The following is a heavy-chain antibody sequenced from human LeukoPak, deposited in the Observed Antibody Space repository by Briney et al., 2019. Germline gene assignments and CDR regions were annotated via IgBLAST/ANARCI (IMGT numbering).Heavy chain of an antibody. CDR1: GFTVSSNY. D-gene: IGHD1-26*01. CDR2: IYSGGST. V-gene: IGHV3-66*01. J-gene: IGHJ5*02. CDR3: ARGQYSGSYYDSRWFDP. Sequence: PGGSLRLSCAASGFTVSSNYMSWVRQAPGKGLEWVSVIYSGGSTYYADSVKGRFTISRDNSKNTLYLQMNSLRAEDTAVYYCARGQYSGSYYDSRWFDPWGQGTLVTVSS.